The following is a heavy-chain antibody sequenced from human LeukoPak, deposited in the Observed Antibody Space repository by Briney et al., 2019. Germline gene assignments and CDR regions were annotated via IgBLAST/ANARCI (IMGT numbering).Heavy chain of an antibody. Sequence: PGGSLRLSCAASGFTFSSYGMSWVRQAPGKGLEWVSAISGSGGSTYYADSVKGRFTISRDNAKNSLYLQMNSLRAEDTAVYYCAGYDSSGEPTWGQGTLVTVSS. D-gene: IGHD3-22*01. CDR2: ISGSGGST. V-gene: IGHV3-23*01. CDR1: GFTFSSYG. CDR3: AGYDSSGEPT. J-gene: IGHJ5*02.